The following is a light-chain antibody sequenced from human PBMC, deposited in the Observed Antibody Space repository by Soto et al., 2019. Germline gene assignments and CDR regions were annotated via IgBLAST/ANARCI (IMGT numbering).Light chain of an antibody. CDR3: QQSYSSRWT. CDR1: QSISSY. CDR2: AAS. V-gene: IGKV1-39*01. J-gene: IGKJ2*02. Sequence: DIPMTQSPSSLSASVGDRVTITCRASQSISSYLNWYQQKPGKAPKLLIYAASSLQSGVPSRFSGSGSGTDFTLTISSLQPEDFATYYCQQSYSSRWTFGQGTKLEIK.